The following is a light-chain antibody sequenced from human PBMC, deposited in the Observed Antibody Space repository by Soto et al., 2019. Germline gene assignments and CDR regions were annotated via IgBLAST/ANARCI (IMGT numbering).Light chain of an antibody. J-gene: IGLJ1*01. CDR1: SSNIGSNY. CDR3: AAWDDSLSGYV. V-gene: IGLV1-47*02. CDR2: SNN. Sequence: QSVLTQPPSASVTPGQRVTISCSGSSSNIGSNYVYWYQRLPGTAPKLLIYSNNQRPSGVPDRFSGSKSGTSASLAISGLRSEDEADYYCAAWDDSLSGYVFGTGTKVTVL.